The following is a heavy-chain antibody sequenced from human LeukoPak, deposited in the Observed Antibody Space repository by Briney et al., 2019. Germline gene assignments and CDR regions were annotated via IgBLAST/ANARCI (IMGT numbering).Heavy chain of an antibody. CDR3: ARDRSYYFDY. CDR2: ISSSSSYI. Sequence: GGSLRLSCAASGFTFSSYSMNWVRQAPGKGLEWVSSISSSSSYIYYADSVKGRFTISRDNSKNTLYLQMNSLRAEDTAVYYCARDRSYYFDYWGQGTLVTVSS. V-gene: IGHV3-21*04. J-gene: IGHJ4*02. D-gene: IGHD3-16*02. CDR1: GFTFSSYS.